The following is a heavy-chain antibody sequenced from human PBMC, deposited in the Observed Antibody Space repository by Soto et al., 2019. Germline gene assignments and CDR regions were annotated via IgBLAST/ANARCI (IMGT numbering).Heavy chain of an antibody. J-gene: IGHJ6*02. CDR3: ARDTVWSGYYLYYYYYGMDV. D-gene: IGHD3-3*01. Sequence: GSTYYNPSLKSQVTISVDTSKNQFSLKLSSVTAADTAVYYCARDTVWSGYYLYYYYYGMDVWGQGTTVTVSS. V-gene: IGHV4-31*01. CDR2: GST.